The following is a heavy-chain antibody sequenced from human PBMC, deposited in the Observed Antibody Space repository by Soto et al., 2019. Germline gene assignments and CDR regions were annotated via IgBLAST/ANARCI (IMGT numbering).Heavy chain of an antibody. Sequence: SQIMSLTCGVCGGSFSGYYWSCIRKHPGKGLEWIGDIYYSGSTNYNPSLKSRVTISVDTSKNQFSLKLSSVTAADTAVYYCASQTTIFGIPGNFDYWGRGTLVTAPQ. J-gene: IGHJ4*02. CDR3: ASQTTIFGIPGNFDY. CDR1: GGSFSGYY. V-gene: IGHV4-34*09. CDR2: IYYSGST. D-gene: IGHD3-3*01.